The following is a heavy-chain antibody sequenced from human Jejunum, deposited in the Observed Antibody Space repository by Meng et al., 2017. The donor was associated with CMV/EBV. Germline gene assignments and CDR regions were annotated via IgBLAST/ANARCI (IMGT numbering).Heavy chain of an antibody. CDR3: ARDPKASSWYHFDY. D-gene: IGHD6-13*01. J-gene: IGHJ4*02. V-gene: IGHV4-59*01. CDR2: YYSGST. CDR1: GDSISNYY. Sequence: CTVSGDSISNYYWGWIRQSPEKGLEWVVYYSGSTNYNPSLRSRVTMALDTSKNQLSLRLSCVTVEDTAVYYCARDPKASSWYHFDYWGQGMLVTVSS.